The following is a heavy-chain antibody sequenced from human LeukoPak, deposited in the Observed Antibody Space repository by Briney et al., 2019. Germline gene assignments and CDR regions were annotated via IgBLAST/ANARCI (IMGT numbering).Heavy chain of an antibody. J-gene: IGHJ6*03. CDR2: IIGSGGST. V-gene: IGHV3-23*01. D-gene: IGHD2-2*01. CDR3: AKRPPYGPAAKDYYHMDV. Sequence: PGGSLRLSCAASGFTFSSYAMSWVRQAPGEVLEWVSAIIGSGGSTYYADSVKGRSTISRDNSKNTLYLQMNSLRAEDTAVYYCAKRPPYGPAAKDYYHMDVWGKGTTVTVSS. CDR1: GFTFSSYA.